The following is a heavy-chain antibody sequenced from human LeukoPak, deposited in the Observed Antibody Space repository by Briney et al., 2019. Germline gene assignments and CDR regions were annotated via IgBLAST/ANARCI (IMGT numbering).Heavy chain of an antibody. J-gene: IGHJ3*02. CDR1: GGSFSGYY. CDR3: ARGSRWSNI. Sequence: PSETLSLTCAVYGGSFSGYYWSWIRQPPGKGLEWIGEINHSGSTNYNPSLKSRVTISVDTSKNQFSLKLSSVTAADTAVYYCARGSRWSNIWGQGTIVTVYS. CDR2: INHSGST. D-gene: IGHD4-23*01. V-gene: IGHV4-34*01.